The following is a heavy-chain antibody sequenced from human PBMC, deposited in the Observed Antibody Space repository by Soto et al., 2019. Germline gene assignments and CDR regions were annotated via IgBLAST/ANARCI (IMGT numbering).Heavy chain of an antibody. V-gene: IGHV4-30-2*01. CDR2: IYHSGST. CDR1: GGSISSGGYS. J-gene: IGHJ5*02. Sequence: QLQLQESGSGLVKPSQTLSLTCAVSGGSISSGGYSWSWIRQPPGKGLEWIGYIYHSGSTYYNPSXXGXXTISLDTSNNQVPLTPCSVTAADAAVYSCARVPRPWGQGTLVTVSS. CDR3: ARVPRP.